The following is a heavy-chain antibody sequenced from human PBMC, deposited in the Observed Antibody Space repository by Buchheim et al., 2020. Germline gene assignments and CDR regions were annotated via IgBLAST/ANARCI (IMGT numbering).Heavy chain of an antibody. J-gene: IGHJ6*02. D-gene: IGHD3-9*01. CDR3: ARGYDILTGYGYYYYYGMDV. CDR2: INHSGST. CDR1: SGSFSGYY. V-gene: IGHV4-34*01. Sequence: QVQLQQWGAGLLKPSETLSLTCAVYSGSFSGYYWSWIRQPPGKGLEWIGEINHSGSTNYNPSLKSRVTISLDTSKNQFSLKLSSVTAADTAVYYCARGYDILTGYGYYYYYGMDVWGQGTT.